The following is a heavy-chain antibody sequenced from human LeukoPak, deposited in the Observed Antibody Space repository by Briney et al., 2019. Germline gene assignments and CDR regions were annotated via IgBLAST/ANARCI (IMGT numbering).Heavy chain of an antibody. J-gene: IGHJ6*03. CDR3: ARVSSYDYTPNYYYYYMDV. CDR2: MNPNSGNT. CDR1: GYTFTSYD. V-gene: IGHV1-8*03. D-gene: IGHD5-12*01. Sequence: GASVKVSCKASGYTFTSYDINWVRQATGQGLEWMGWMNPNSGNTGYAQKFQGRVTITRNTSISTAYMELSSLRSEDTAVYYCARVSSYDYTPNYYYYYMDVWGKGTTVTVSS.